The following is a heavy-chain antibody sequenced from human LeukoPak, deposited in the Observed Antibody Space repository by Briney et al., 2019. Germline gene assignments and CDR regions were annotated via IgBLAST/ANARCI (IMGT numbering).Heavy chain of an antibody. D-gene: IGHD3-22*01. Sequence: GESLKISCKGSGYSFTSYWIGWVRQMPGKGLEWMGIIYPGDSDTRYSPSFQGQVTISADKSISIAYLQWSSLKASDTATYYCARLPSITMKRRYFDYWGQGTLVTVSS. CDR3: ARLPSITMKRRYFDY. V-gene: IGHV5-51*01. CDR2: IYPGDSDT. J-gene: IGHJ4*02. CDR1: GYSFTSYW.